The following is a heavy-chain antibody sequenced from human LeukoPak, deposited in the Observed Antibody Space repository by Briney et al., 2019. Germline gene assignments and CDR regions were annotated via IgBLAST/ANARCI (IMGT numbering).Heavy chain of an antibody. J-gene: IGHJ4*02. V-gene: IGHV4-34*01. Sequence: SETLSLTCAVYGGSFSGYYWSWIRQPPGKGLEWIGEINHSGSTNYNPSLKSRVTISVDTSKNQFSLKLSSVTAAETAVYYCARGSQRGHYYDSSGYRLDSWGQGTLVAVSS. D-gene: IGHD3-22*01. CDR2: INHSGST. CDR1: GGSFSGYY. CDR3: ARGSQRGHYYDSSGYRLDS.